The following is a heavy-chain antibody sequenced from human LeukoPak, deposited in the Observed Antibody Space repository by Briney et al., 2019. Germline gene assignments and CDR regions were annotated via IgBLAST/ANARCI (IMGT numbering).Heavy chain of an antibody. CDR2: IYYSGTT. Sequence: SETLSLTCTISDCSITTYYWSWIRQPPGKELEWIGYIYYSGTTDYNPALKSRVTLSVDTSKNQFSLTLTSVTAADTAMYYCATTTIGSSSSYYFRYWGRGTLVTVSS. D-gene: IGHD6-6*01. J-gene: IGHJ4*02. V-gene: IGHV4-59*01. CDR3: ATTTIGSSSSYYFRY. CDR1: DCSITTYY.